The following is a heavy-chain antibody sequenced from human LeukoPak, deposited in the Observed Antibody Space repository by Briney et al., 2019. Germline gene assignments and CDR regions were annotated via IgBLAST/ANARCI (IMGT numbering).Heavy chain of an antibody. Sequence: SQTLSLTCTVSGGSISSGSYYWSWIRQPAGKGLEWIGRIYTSGSTNYNPSLKSRVTMSVDTSKNQFSLKLSSVTAADTAVYYCAREGSAYYYGSAEFDPWGQGTLVTVSS. CDR1: GGSISSGSYY. CDR2: IYTSGST. CDR3: AREGSAYYYGSAEFDP. V-gene: IGHV4-61*02. J-gene: IGHJ5*02. D-gene: IGHD3-10*01.